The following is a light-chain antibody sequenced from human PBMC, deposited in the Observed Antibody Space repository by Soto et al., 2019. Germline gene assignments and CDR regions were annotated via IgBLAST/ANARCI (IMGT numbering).Light chain of an antibody. Sequence: VLKQSTGTLSLYQGEKATLSCRASQSVSSSYLAWYQQKPGQAPRLLIYGASSRATGIPDRFSGSGSGTDFTLTISRLEPEDFAVYYCQQYGSSPPITFGQGTRLEI. CDR2: GAS. CDR1: QSVSSSY. J-gene: IGKJ5*01. V-gene: IGKV3-20*01. CDR3: QQYGSSPPIT.